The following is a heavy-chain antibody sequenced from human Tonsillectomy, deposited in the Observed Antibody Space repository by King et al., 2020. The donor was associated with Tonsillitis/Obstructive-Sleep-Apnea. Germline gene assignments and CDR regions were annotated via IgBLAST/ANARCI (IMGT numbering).Heavy chain of an antibody. J-gene: IGHJ4*02. CDR2: ISWNSGSI. CDR1: GFTFDDYA. Sequence: VQLVESGGGLVQPGRSLRLSCAASGFTFDDYAMHWVRQAPGKGLEWVSGISWNSGSIGYVDSVKGRFTISRDNARNSLYLQMNSLRAEDTAFYYCIKGGVATILPFDYWGQGTLVTVSS. V-gene: IGHV3-9*01. D-gene: IGHD5-12*01. CDR3: IKGGVATILPFDY.